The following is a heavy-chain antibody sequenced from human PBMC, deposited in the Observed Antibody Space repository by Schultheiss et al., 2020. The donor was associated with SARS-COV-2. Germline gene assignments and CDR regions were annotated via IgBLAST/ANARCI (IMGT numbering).Heavy chain of an antibody. CDR3: ARGRVGATSGPFDY. CDR2: IVVGSGNT. CDR1: GYTFTGYY. V-gene: IGHV1-58*02. D-gene: IGHD1-26*01. Sequence: PEKVSCKASGYTFTGYYMHWVRQARGQRLEWIGWIVVGSGNTNYAQKFQERVTITRDMSTSTAYMELSSLRSDDTAVYYCARGRVGATSGPFDYWGQGTLVTVSS. J-gene: IGHJ4*02.